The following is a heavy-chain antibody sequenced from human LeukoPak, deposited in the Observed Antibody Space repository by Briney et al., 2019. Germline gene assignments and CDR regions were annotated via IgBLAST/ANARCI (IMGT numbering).Heavy chain of an antibody. CDR3: ARDYYDSSGYYWGSY. CDR2: ISYDGSNK. J-gene: IGHJ4*02. D-gene: IGHD3-22*01. CDR1: GFTFSSYG. V-gene: IGHV3-30*03. Sequence: GGSLRLSCAASGFTFSSYGMHWVRQAPGKGLEWVAFISYDGSNKYYVDSVKGRFTISRDNFKNTLYMQMNSLRVEDTAVYFCARDYYDSSGYYWGSYWGQGTLVTVSS.